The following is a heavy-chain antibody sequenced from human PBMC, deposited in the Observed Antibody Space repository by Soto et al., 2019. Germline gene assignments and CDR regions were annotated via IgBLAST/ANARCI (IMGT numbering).Heavy chain of an antibody. Sequence: GGSLRLSCAASGFTFSNYSMNWVRQAPGKGLEWVSSISSSSSNIYYADSVKGRFTISRDNAKNSLYLQMNSLRAEDTAVYYCARDLENDDRSAGYYYDYYGVDAWGQGTRVSVTS. CDR2: ISSSSSNI. J-gene: IGHJ6*02. D-gene: IGHD3-22*01. CDR3: ARDLENDDRSAGYYYDYYGVDA. V-gene: IGHV3-21*01. CDR1: GFTFSNYS.